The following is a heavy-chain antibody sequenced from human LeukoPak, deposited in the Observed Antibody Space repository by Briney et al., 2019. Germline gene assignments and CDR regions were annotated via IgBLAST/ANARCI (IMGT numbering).Heavy chain of an antibody. Sequence: SETLSLTCTVSGGSISSYYWSWIRQPAGKGLEWIGRIYTSGSTNYNPSLKSRVTMSVDTSKNQFSLKLSSVTAADTAVYYCARDLNWNDRADAFDIWGQGTMVTVSS. J-gene: IGHJ3*02. CDR1: GGSISSYY. CDR2: IYTSGST. D-gene: IGHD1-20*01. CDR3: ARDLNWNDRADAFDI. V-gene: IGHV4-4*07.